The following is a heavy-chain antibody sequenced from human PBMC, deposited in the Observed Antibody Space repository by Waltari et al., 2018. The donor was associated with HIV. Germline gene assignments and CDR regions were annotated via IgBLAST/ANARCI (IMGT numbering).Heavy chain of an antibody. J-gene: IGHJ5*02. CDR1: GGSISSGSYY. V-gene: IGHV4-61*02. Sequence: QVQLQESGPGLVKPSQTLSLTCTVSGGSISSGSYYWSWIRQPAGKGLEWIGRIYTSVSTTYNPSLKRRVTISVDTSKNQFSLKLSSVTAADTAVYYCARGDSSGSWGQGTLVTVSS. CDR3: ARGDSSGS. D-gene: IGHD3-22*01. CDR2: IYTSVST.